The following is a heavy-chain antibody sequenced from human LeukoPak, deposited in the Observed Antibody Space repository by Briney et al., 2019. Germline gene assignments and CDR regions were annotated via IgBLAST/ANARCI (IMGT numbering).Heavy chain of an antibody. Sequence: GGSLRLSCTASGFTFSSHRMNWVRQAPGRGLEWVSSISSSSSSIYHADSVKGRFTISRDSAKNSLYLQMSSLRAEDTAVYYCASGTYYYDAPSSYWGQGTLVTVSS. D-gene: IGHD3-22*01. CDR3: ASGTYYYDAPSSY. J-gene: IGHJ4*02. V-gene: IGHV3-21*06. CDR2: ISSSSSSI. CDR1: GFTFSSHR.